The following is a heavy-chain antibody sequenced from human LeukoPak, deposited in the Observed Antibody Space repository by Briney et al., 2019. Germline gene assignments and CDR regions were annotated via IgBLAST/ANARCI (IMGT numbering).Heavy chain of an antibody. J-gene: IGHJ4*02. D-gene: IGHD5-24*01. CDR2: ISYDGSNK. Sequence: GRSLRLSCAASGFTFSSYAMHWVRQAPGKGLEGVAVISYDGSNKYYADSVKGRFTISGDNSKNTLYLQMNSLRGEDTAVYYCARDLDGAMHDGDYWGQGTLVTVSS. V-gene: IGHV3-30-3*01. CDR3: ARDLDGAMHDGDY. CDR1: GFTFSSYA.